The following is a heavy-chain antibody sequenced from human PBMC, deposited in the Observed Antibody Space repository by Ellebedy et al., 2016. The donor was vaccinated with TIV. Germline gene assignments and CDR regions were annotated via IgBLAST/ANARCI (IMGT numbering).Heavy chain of an antibody. D-gene: IGHD5-12*01. CDR2: ISSSNSYI. Sequence: PGGSLRLSCAASGFTFSSYSMNWVRQAPGKGLEWVSSISSSNSYIYYADSVKGRFTISRDNAKNSLYLQMNSLRAEDTAVYYCASNSGYDYAAMAYFDYWGQGTLVTVSS. J-gene: IGHJ4*02. CDR3: ASNSGYDYAAMAYFDY. V-gene: IGHV3-21*01. CDR1: GFTFSSYS.